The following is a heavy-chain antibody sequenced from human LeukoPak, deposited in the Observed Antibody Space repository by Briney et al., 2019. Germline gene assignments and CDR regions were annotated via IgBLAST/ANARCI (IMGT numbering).Heavy chain of an antibody. D-gene: IGHD3-10*01. V-gene: IGHV3-9*01. Sequence: PGRSLRLSCAASGFTFDDYAMHWVRQVPGKGLEWVSGISWNSVSIAYVDSVKGRFTISRDSAKNSLYLQMNNLRTEDTALYYCTRDIGSGQSFNYFGMDVWGQGTTVTVSS. J-gene: IGHJ6*02. CDR3: TRDIGSGQSFNYFGMDV. CDR2: ISWNSVSI. CDR1: GFTFDDYA.